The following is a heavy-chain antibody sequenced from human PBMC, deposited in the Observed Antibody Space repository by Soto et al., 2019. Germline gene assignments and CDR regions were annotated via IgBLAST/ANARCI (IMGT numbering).Heavy chain of an antibody. CDR1: GFTFSSYS. CDR3: ARPGHYYYYYMDV. V-gene: IGHV3-21*01. Sequence: EVQLVESGGGLVKPGGSLRLSCAASGFTFSSYSMNWVRQAPGKGLEWVSSISSSSSYIYYADSVKGRFTISRDNAKNALYLQMNSLRAEDTAVYYCARPGHYYYYYMDVWGKGTTVTVSS. J-gene: IGHJ6*03. CDR2: ISSSSSYI.